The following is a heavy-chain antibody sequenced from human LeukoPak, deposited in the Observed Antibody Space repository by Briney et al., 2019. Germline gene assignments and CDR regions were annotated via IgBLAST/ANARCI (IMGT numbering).Heavy chain of an antibody. CDR3: ARLSSTLPYYFDY. J-gene: IGHJ4*02. V-gene: IGHV4-31*03. Sequence: SETLSLTCTVSGGSVSRGGYYWNWIRQHPGKGLEWIGFTSYSEGTYYNPSLMSRITISVDRSQNQFSLKLSSVTAADTAVYYCARLSSTLPYYFDYWGQGTLVTVSS. CDR2: TSYSEGT. CDR1: GGSVSRGGYY.